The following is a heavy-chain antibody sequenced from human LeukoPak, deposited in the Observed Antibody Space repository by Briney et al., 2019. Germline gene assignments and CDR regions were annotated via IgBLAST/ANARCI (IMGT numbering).Heavy chain of an antibody. CDR2: INPNSGGT. CDR3: ARVGISTTLSCCGPNLVDY. Sequence: ASVKVSCKASGYTFTGYYMHWVRQAPGQGLEWMGWINPNSGGTNYAQNFQGRVTMTRDTSISTAYMELSRLRSDDTAVYYCARVGISTTLSCCGPNLVDYWGQGNLVTVSS. J-gene: IGHJ4*02. CDR1: GYTFTGYY. V-gene: IGHV1-2*02. D-gene: IGHD2-21*01.